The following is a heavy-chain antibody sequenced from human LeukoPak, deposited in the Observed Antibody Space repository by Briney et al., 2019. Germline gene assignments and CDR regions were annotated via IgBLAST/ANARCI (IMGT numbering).Heavy chain of an antibody. CDR3: ARNQGIAARPPYYYYYGMDV. V-gene: IGHV4-59*08. Sequence: SETLSLTCTVSGGSISSYYWSWIRQPPGKGLEWIGYIYYSGSTNYNPSLKSRVIISVDTSKNQFSLKLSSVTAAGTAVYYCARNQGIAARPPYYYYYGMDVWGQGTTVTVSS. D-gene: IGHD6-6*01. CDR2: IYYSGST. J-gene: IGHJ6*02. CDR1: GGSISSYY.